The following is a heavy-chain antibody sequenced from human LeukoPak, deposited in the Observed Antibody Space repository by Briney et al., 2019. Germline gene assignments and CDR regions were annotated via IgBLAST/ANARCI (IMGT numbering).Heavy chain of an antibody. Sequence: SQTLSLTCAVSGGSISSGGYSWSWIRQPPGKGLEWIGYIYHSGSTYYNPSLKSRVTISVDRSKNQFSLKLSSVIAADTAVYYCARVLSLDWYFDLWGRGTLVTVSS. V-gene: IGHV4-30-2*01. J-gene: IGHJ2*01. CDR2: IYHSGST. CDR1: GGSISSGGYS. CDR3: ARVLSLDWYFDL.